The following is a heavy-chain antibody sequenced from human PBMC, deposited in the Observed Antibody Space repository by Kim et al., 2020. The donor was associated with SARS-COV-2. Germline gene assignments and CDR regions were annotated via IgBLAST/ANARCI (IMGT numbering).Heavy chain of an antibody. V-gene: IGHV3-7*01. CDR2: IKQDGSEK. CDR1: GFTFSGYW. D-gene: IGHD3-9*01. J-gene: IGHJ4*02. Sequence: GGSLRLSCAASGFTFSGYWMSWVRQAPGKGLEWVANIKQDGSEKYYVDSVKGRFTISRDNAKNSLYLQMNSLRAEDTAVYYCASSRLGGGQGTLVTVSP. CDR3: ASSRLG.